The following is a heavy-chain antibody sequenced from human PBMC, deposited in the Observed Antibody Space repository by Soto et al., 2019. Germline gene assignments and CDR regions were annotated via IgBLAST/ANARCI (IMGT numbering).Heavy chain of an antibody. CDR1: GGSISSYY. Sequence: PSETLSLTCTVSGGSISSYYLSWIRQPPGKGLEWIGYIYYIGSTNYNPSLQSRVTISVDTSKNQFSLKLSSVTAADTAVYYCARVMGSSSHKGNDDYGMDVWGQGTTVTVSS. CDR3: ARVMGSSSHKGNDDYGMDV. D-gene: IGHD6-13*01. J-gene: IGHJ6*02. V-gene: IGHV4-59*01. CDR2: IYYIGST.